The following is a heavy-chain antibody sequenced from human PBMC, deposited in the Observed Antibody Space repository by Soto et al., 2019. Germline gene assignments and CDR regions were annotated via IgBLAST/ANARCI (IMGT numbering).Heavy chain of an antibody. CDR3: ARVGSRAVARTEKLFDP. J-gene: IGHJ5*02. D-gene: IGHD6-19*01. CDR1: RGSIRLSNW. Sequence: LSLTCGFSRGSIRLSNWWSVVRQPPGKGLEWIGEIYHSGSTNYNPSLKSRVTISVDKSKNQFSLKLSSVTAADTAVYYCARVGSRAVARTEKLFDPWGQGTLVTVS. CDR2: IYHSGST. V-gene: IGHV4-4*02.